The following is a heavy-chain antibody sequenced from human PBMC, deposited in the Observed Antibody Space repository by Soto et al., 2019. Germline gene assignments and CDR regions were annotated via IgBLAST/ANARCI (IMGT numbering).Heavy chain of an antibody. CDR3: ARDLFSRYSSSWHYYYYYGMDV. CDR2: INPYSGST. Sequence: ASVKVSSKASRYTFTSYAISWVRQAPGQGLEWMGWINPYSGSTNYAQKFQGWVTMTRDTSISTAYMELSRLRSDDTAVYYCARDLFSRYSSSWHYYYYYGMDVWGQGTTVTVSS. D-gene: IGHD6-13*01. V-gene: IGHV1-2*04. CDR1: RYTFTSYA. J-gene: IGHJ6*02.